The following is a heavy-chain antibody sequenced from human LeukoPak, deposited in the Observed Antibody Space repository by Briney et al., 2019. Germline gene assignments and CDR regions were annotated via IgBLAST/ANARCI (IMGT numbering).Heavy chain of an antibody. J-gene: IGHJ4*02. CDR1: GGSISSYY. D-gene: IGHD3-3*01. Sequence: PSETLSLTCTVSGGSISSYYWSWIRQPPGKGLEWIGYIYYSGSTNYNPSLKRRVTISVDTSKNQFSLKLSSVTAADTAVYYCTRDQLHMTIFGVAGAPFDYWGQGSLVTVSS. V-gene: IGHV4-59*12. CDR2: IYYSGST. CDR3: TRDQLHMTIFGVAGAPFDY.